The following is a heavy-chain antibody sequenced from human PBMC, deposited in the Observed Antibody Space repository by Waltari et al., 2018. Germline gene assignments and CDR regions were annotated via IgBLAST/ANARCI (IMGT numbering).Heavy chain of an antibody. CDR3: TRSGGASAFDI. Sequence: EVQLVESGGGLVQPGGTLRVSCTASDLIFSNYWMSWVRQAPGKEPEWVANIGEDGTEKYYVHSVKGRFTISRDNVKNSLYLEMNSLRAEDTAMYYCTRSGGASAFDIWGQGTMVTVSS. CDR1: DLIFSNYW. D-gene: IGHD1-1*01. J-gene: IGHJ3*02. CDR2: IGEDGTEK. V-gene: IGHV3-7*02.